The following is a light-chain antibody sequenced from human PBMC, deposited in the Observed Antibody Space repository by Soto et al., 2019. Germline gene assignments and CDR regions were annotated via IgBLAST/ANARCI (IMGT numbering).Light chain of an antibody. CDR2: AAS. CDR1: QSISSY. Sequence: DIQMTQSPSSLSASVGDRVTITCRASQSISSYLNWYQQKPGKAPKLLIYAASSLQSGVPSRFSGSGPGTEFTLTISSLQPDDFATYYCQQYNSYSGTFGQGTTGDIK. J-gene: IGKJ1*01. V-gene: IGKV1-39*01. CDR3: QQYNSYSGT.